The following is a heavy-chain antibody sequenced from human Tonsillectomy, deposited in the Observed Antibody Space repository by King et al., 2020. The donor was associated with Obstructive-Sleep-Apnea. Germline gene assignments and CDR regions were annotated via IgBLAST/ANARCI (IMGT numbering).Heavy chain of an antibody. CDR2: IYYSGTT. V-gene: IGHV4-59*01. J-gene: IGHJ4*02. D-gene: IGHD3-10*01. CDR1: GSYTSSYY. CDR3: ARALSGGYPSRFDY. Sequence: QLQESGPGLVKPSETLSLTCTVTGSYTSSYYWTWIRQPPGKGLEWIGDIYYSGTTNYNPSLKSRVTISLDTSKNQFSLKLSSVTAADTAVYYCARALSGGYPSRFDYWGPGTLVTISS.